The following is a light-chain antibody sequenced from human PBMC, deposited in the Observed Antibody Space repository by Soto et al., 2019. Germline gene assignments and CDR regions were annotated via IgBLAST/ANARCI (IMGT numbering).Light chain of an antibody. CDR1: QSISSY. V-gene: IGKV1-39*01. Sequence: DIQMTQSPSSLSASVGDRVTITCRASQSISSYLNWYQQKPGKAPKLLIYAASSLQSGVPSRFSGSGSGTDFTLTISSLQPEHFATYYCQQSYSTPLYTFGQATKLEIK. J-gene: IGKJ2*01. CDR3: QQSYSTPLYT. CDR2: AAS.